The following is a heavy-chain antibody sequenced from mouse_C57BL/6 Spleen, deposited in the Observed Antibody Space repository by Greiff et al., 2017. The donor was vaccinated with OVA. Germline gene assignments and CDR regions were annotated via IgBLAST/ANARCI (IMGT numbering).Heavy chain of an antibody. V-gene: IGHV1-64*01. CDR3: AKGGDGYYEGYFDY. Sequence: QVQLQQPGAELVKPGASVKLSCKASGYTFTSYWMHWVKQGPGQGLEWIGMIHPNSGSTNYNAKFKSKATLTVDKSSSTAYMQLSSLTTEDSAVYYCAKGGDGYYEGYFDYWGQGTTLTVSS. CDR1: GYTFTSYW. D-gene: IGHD2-3*01. CDR2: IHPNSGST. J-gene: IGHJ2*01.